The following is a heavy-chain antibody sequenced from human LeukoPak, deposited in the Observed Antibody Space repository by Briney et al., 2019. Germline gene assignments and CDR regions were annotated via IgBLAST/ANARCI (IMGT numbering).Heavy chain of an antibody. Sequence: GGSLRLSCAAPGFTLTTASMNWVRQAPGQGLEWISYIEKSGYPIYYADSVKGRFTISGDSAKNTAYLQMNSLRVEDTAMYYCVRDAWFGESRAGGQGTLVTVSP. V-gene: IGHV3-48*04. CDR3: VRDAWFGESRA. D-gene: IGHD3-10*01. CDR2: IEKSGYPI. CDR1: GFTLTTAS. J-gene: IGHJ4*02.